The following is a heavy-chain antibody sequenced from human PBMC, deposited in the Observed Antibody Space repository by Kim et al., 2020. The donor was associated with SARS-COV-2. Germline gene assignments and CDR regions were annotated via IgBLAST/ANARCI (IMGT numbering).Heavy chain of an antibody. CDR3: ARDLEVDIWAIYFDY. V-gene: IGHV3-7*01. J-gene: IGHJ4*02. D-gene: IGHD2-21*01. Sequence: DSVKGRFTISRDNAKNSVYLQMNSLRDEDTAVYYCARDLEVDIWAIYFDYWGQGTLVTVSS.